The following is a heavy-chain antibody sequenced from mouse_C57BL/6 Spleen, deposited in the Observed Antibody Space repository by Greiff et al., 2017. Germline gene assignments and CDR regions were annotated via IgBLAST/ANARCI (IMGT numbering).Heavy chain of an antibody. V-gene: IGHV1-53*01. CDR3: ARWNYYGSHWYFDV. D-gene: IGHD1-1*01. CDR2: INPSNGGT. Sequence: QVQLQQPGTELVKPGASVKLSCKASGYTFTSYWMHWVKQRPGQGLEWIGNINPSNGGTNYNEKFKSKATLTVDKSSSTAYMQLSRLTSEDSAVYYCARWNYYGSHWYFDVWGTGTTVTVSS. CDR1: GYTFTSYW. J-gene: IGHJ1*03.